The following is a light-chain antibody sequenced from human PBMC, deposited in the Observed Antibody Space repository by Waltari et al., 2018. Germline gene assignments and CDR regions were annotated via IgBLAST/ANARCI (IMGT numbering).Light chain of an antibody. Sequence: SWYQQHPHEAPQLISYDFTSRPSCVSSRFSCSKSGNTASLTVSGLQAEDEADYYSSSYTSNSVVFGGGTKLTVL. CDR2: DFT. J-gene: IGLJ2*01. V-gene: IGLV2-14*03. CDR3: SSYTSNSVV.